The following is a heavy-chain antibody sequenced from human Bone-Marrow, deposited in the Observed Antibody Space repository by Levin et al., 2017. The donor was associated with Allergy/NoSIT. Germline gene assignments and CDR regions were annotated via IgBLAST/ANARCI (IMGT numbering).Heavy chain of an antibody. J-gene: IGHJ4*02. CDR3: AHASSPRIFDY. V-gene: IGHV2-5*02. CDR1: GFSLSTSGVG. CDR2: IYWDDDK. D-gene: IGHD2-15*01. Sequence: QTLSLTCTFSGFSLSTSGVGVGWIRQPPGKALECLALIYWDDDKRYSPSLESRLTITKDTSKNQVVLTMTNMDPVDTATYYCAHASSPRIFDYWGQGTLVTVSS.